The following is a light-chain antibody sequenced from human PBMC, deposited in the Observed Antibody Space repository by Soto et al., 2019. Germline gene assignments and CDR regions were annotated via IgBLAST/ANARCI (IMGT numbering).Light chain of an antibody. CDR2: DAS. CDR3: QQSDTYSYT. J-gene: IGKJ2*01. V-gene: IGKV1-5*01. CDR1: QSISSW. Sequence: DIQMTQSPSTLSASVGDRVTITCRASQSISSWLAWYQQKPGRAPKLLIYDASSLTSGVPSRFSGSGTGTEFTLTISSLQPDDFATYYCQQSDTYSYTLGQGTKVDLK.